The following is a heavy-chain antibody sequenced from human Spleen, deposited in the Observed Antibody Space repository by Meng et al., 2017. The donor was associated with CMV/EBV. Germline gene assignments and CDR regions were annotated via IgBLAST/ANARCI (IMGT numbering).Heavy chain of an antibody. CDR3: GRDRPLDGPRHYYYGMDV. CDR1: LTGDR. V-gene: IGHV1-69*08. CDR2: IIRIIGTA. Sequence: LTGDRLRWVRQAPGQGLEWMERIIRIIGTANYAQKFRGRVTITTKKSTSTAYMELSTRGSEDTAGDDCGRDRPLDGPRHYYYGMDVWGQGTTVTVSS. J-gene: IGHJ6*02. D-gene: IGHD1-1*01.